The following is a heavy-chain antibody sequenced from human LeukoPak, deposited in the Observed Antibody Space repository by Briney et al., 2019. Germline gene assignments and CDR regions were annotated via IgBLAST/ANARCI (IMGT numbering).Heavy chain of an antibody. Sequence: ASVKVSCKASGYTFTSYYMHWVRQAPGQGLEWMGIINPSGGSTSYAQKFQGRVTMTTDTSTRTAYMELTSLTSDDTAVYYCARRLGRGPFLQQLVRRTSKYNWFDPWGQGTLVTVSS. V-gene: IGHV1-46*01. D-gene: IGHD6-13*01. CDR1: GYTFTSYY. CDR3: ARRLGRGPFLQQLVRRTSKYNWFDP. CDR2: INPSGGST. J-gene: IGHJ5*02.